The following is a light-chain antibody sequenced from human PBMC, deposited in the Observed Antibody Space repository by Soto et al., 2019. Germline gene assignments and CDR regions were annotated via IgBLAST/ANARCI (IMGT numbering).Light chain of an antibody. J-gene: IGKJ1*01. CDR2: GAS. Sequence: IVTTQSPATLSVSPGERATLSCRASQSVRSNLAWYQQKPGQAPRLLIYGASTRATGVPARFSGSGSGTEFTLTISSLQSEDFAVYYCQQYNNWPPWTFGQGSKVDI. CDR1: QSVRSN. V-gene: IGKV3-15*01. CDR3: QQYNNWPPWT.